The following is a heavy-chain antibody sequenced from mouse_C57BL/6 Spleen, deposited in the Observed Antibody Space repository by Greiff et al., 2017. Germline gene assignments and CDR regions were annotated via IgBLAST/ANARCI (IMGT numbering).Heavy chain of an antibody. J-gene: IGHJ3*01. CDR1: GYSFTDSN. V-gene: IGHV1-39*01. CDR3: AREEDMGYGNYLDWFAY. CDR2: INPNYGTT. Sequence: EVQLQESGPELVKPGASVKISCKASGYSFTDSNMNWVKQSTGKSLEWIGVINPNYGTTSYNQKFKGKATLTVDQSSSAAYLQLNNLTSEDSAVYYCAREEDMGYGNYLDWFAYWGQGTLVTVSA. D-gene: IGHD2-10*02.